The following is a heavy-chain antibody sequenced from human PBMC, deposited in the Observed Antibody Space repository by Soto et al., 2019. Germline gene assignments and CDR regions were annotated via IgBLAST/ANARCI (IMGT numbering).Heavy chain of an antibody. D-gene: IGHD3-22*01. CDR2: IIPILGIA. CDR3: ARSIHYYDSSGYPDY. CDR1: GGTFSSYT. J-gene: IGHJ4*02. Sequence: ASVKVSCKASGGTFSSYTISWVRQAPGQGLEWMGRIIPILGIANYAQKFQGRVTITADKSTSTAYMELSSLRSEDTAVYYCARSIHYYDSSGYPDYWGQGTLVTVSS. V-gene: IGHV1-69*02.